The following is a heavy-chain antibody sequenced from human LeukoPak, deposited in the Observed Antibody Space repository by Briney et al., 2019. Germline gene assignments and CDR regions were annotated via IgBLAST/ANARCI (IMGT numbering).Heavy chain of an antibody. D-gene: IGHD3-22*01. J-gene: IGHJ4*02. Sequence: SGTLSLTCTVSGGSIRSRNYCWGWIRQPPGKGLEWIGYIYYSGSTNYNPSLKSRVTISVDTSKNQFSLKLSSVTAADTAVYYCARYYYDSSGYLYYFDYWGQGTLVTVSS. CDR3: ARYYYDSSGYLYYFDY. CDR2: IYYSGST. V-gene: IGHV4-61*05. CDR1: GGSIRSRNYC.